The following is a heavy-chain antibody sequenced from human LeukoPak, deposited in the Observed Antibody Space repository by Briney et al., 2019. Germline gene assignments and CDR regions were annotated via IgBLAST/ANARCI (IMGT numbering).Heavy chain of an antibody. CDR1: GGTFSSSA. Sequence: ASVKVSCKASGGTFSSSAISWVRQTPGQGLEWMGRIIPILGIANYAQKFQGRVTITAGKSTSTAYMELRSLRSDDTAVYYCARVGGGSYWDDWGQGTLVTVSS. CDR3: ARVGGGSYWDD. CDR2: IIPILGIA. V-gene: IGHV1-69*04. J-gene: IGHJ4*02. D-gene: IGHD1-26*01.